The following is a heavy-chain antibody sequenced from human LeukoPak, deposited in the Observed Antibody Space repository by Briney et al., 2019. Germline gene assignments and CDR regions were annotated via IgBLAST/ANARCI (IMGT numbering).Heavy chain of an antibody. Sequence: SETLSLTCTVSGGSISSYYWSWIRQSPGKGLEWIGYIYYSGSTNYNPSLESRVTISVDTSKNQFSLKLNSVTAADTAMYYCARSTSIQHLDYWGQGTLVTVSS. V-gene: IGHV4-59*08. CDR1: GGSISSYY. CDR3: ARSTSIQHLDY. D-gene: IGHD5-18*01. J-gene: IGHJ4*02. CDR2: IYYSGST.